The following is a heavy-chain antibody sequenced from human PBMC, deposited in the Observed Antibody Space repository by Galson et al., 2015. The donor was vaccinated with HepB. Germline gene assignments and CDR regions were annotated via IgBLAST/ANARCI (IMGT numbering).Heavy chain of an antibody. V-gene: IGHV3-23*01. CDR2: ISGSGGST. J-gene: IGHJ3*02. CDR1: GFTFSSYV. Sequence: SLRLSCAASGFTFSSYVMNWVRQAPGKGLEWASAISGSGGSTYYADSVRGRFTISRDNSKNTLYLQMNSLRAEDTAVYYCAKVLVATIFDAFDIWGQGTLVTVSS. D-gene: IGHD5-12*01. CDR3: AKVLVATIFDAFDI.